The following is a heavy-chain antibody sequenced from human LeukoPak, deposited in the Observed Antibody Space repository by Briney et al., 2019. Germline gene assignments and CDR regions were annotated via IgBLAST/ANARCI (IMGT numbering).Heavy chain of an antibody. J-gene: IGHJ6*03. CDR3: ARSFGSGYDYYYYYMDV. V-gene: IGHV1-69*06. CDR1: GGTFSSYA. D-gene: IGHD5-12*01. CDR2: IVPIFGTA. Sequence: ASVKVSCKASGGTFSSYAISWVRQAPGQGLEWMGGIVPIFGTAIYAQKFQGRVTITADKSTSTAYMELSSLRSEDTAVYYCARSFGSGYDYYYYYMDVWGKGTTVTVSS.